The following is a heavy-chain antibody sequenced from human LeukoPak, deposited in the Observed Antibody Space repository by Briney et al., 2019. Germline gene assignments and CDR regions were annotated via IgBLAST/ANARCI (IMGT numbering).Heavy chain of an antibody. Sequence: PSETLSLTRAVSGGSISSSNWWSWVRQPPGKGLEWIGEIYHSGSTNYNPSLKSRVTISVDKSKNQFSLKLSSVTAADTAVYSCARDLGPPSSVAHWCFDLWGRGTLVTVSS. CDR3: ARDLGPPSSVAHWCFDL. J-gene: IGHJ2*01. D-gene: IGHD3-10*01. CDR1: GGSISSSNW. V-gene: IGHV4-4*02. CDR2: IYHSGST.